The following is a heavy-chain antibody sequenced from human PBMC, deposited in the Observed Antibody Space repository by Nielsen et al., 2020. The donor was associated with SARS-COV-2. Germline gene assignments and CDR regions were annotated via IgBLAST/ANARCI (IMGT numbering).Heavy chain of an antibody. CDR2: ISWNSGSI. J-gene: IGHJ3*01. CDR3: ARDWSRASDV. CDR1: GFTFDDYA. Sequence: SLKISCAASGFTFDDYAMHWVRQAPGKGLEWVSGISWNSGSIGYADSVKGRFTISRDNAKNSLYLQMNSLRAEDTALYYCARDWSRASDVWGQGTVVIVSS. D-gene: IGHD3-9*01. V-gene: IGHV3-9*01.